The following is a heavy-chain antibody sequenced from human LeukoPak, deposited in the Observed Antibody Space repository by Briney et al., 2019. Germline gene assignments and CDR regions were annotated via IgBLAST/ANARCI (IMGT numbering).Heavy chain of an antibody. J-gene: IGHJ4*02. Sequence: SETLSLTCTVSGGSISSGGYYWSWIRQHPGKGLEWIGYIYYSGSTYYNPSPKSRVTISVDTSKNQFSLKLSSVTAADTAVYYCARDLSSLLLLDYWGQGTLVTVSS. D-gene: IGHD3-22*01. CDR2: IYYSGST. CDR1: GGSISSGGYY. V-gene: IGHV4-31*03. CDR3: ARDLSSLLLLDY.